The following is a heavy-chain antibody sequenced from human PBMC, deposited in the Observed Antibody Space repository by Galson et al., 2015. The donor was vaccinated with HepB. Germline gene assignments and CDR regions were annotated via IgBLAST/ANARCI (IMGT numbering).Heavy chain of an antibody. CDR3: AKGYGLFDL. CDR1: GFTFGSTA. Sequence: SLRLSCAASGFTFGSTAMTWVRQAPGKGLEWVSGISAHGGSRFYAESVKGRFTISRDNSKNTLSFQMNSLRAEDTAVYYCAKGYGLFDLWGQGTLVTVSS. CDR2: ISAHGGSR. D-gene: IGHD4-17*01. V-gene: IGHV3-23*01. J-gene: IGHJ5*02.